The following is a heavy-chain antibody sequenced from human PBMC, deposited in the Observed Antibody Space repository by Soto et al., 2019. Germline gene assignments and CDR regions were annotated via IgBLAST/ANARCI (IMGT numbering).Heavy chain of an antibody. CDR2: IYYSGST. J-gene: IGHJ4*02. V-gene: IGHV4-59*01. Sequence: SETLSLTCTVSGGSISSYYWSWIRQPPGKGLEWIGYIYYSGSTNYNPSLKSRVTISVDTSKNQFSLKLSSVTAADTAVYYCARSKTIAAAGTSDWDYWGQGTLVTV. CDR1: GGSISSYY. CDR3: ARSKTIAAAGTSDWDY. D-gene: IGHD6-13*01.